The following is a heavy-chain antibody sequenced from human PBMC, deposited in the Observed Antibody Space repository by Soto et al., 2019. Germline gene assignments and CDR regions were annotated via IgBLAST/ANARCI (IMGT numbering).Heavy chain of an antibody. V-gene: IGHV3-21*04. Sequence: EVQLVESGGGLVKPGESLRVSCAASGFTFSYYSLHWVRQAPGKGLEWVSSISGSSTYIYYADRVKGRFTISRDNAKNSLYLRMDSLRSEDTAVYYWARGDGTGLYNSGWSPRYWGQGTLVNVSA. CDR3: ARGDGTGLYNSGWSPRY. J-gene: IGHJ4*02. D-gene: IGHD6-19*01. CDR2: ISGSSTYI. CDR1: GFTFSYYS.